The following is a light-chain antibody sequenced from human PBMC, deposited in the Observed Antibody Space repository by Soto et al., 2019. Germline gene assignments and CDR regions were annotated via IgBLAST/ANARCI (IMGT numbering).Light chain of an antibody. J-gene: IGKJ2*01. Sequence: DIQLTQSPPFLSASVGDRVTVTCRASQTINNYLAWFRKKEGKAPEFLIYPASTLQGGVPSRFSGHGFGINFTLTISSLQPEDFATDYCQQLRAYPHTFGQGTKLDIK. V-gene: IGKV1-9*01. CDR3: QQLRAYPHT. CDR1: QTINNY. CDR2: PAS.